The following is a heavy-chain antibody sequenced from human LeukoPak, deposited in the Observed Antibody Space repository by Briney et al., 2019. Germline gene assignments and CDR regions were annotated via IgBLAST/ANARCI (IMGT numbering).Heavy chain of an antibody. CDR1: GYTFTSYD. CDR3: ARVCSDYGDYDY. CDR2: MNPNSGNT. Sequence: ASVKVSCKASGYTFTSYDINWVRQATGQGLEWMGWMNPNSGNTGYAQKFQGRVTITADESTSTAYMELSSLRSEDTAVYYCARVCSDYGDYDYWGQGTLVTVSS. J-gene: IGHJ4*02. D-gene: IGHD4-17*01. V-gene: IGHV1-8*01.